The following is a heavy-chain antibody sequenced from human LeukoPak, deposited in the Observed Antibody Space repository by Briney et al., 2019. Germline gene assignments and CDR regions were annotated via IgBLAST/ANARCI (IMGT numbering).Heavy chain of an antibody. CDR2: IYYNGNT. J-gene: IGHJ4*02. CDR3: ARRVRGIAAADFDY. D-gene: IGHD6-13*01. CDR1: GGSISIGGYY. V-gene: IGHV4-31*03. Sequence: SQTLSLTCTVSGGSISIGGYYWSWIRQHPGKGLEWIGYIYYNGNTYYNPSLKSRVTISVDTSKNQFSLKLSSVTAADTAVYYCARRVRGIAAADFDYWGQGTLVTVSS.